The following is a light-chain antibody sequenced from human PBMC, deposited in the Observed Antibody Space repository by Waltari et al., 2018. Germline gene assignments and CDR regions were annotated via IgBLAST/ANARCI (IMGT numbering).Light chain of an antibody. J-gene: IGLJ2*01. CDR3: SSYTASSTVV. Sequence: QSALTQPASVSGSPGQSITISCTGTSSDVGGYDYVSWYQHRPVKAPKLMIYDVSNRPSVVSDRFSGSKSGNTASLTISGLQAEDEADYYCSSYTASSTVVFGGGTKLTVL. CDR1: SSDVGGYDY. V-gene: IGLV2-14*01. CDR2: DVS.